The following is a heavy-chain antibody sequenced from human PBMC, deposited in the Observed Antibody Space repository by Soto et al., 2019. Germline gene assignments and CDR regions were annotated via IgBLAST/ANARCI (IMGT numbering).Heavy chain of an antibody. CDR2: ISPDGSDV. V-gene: IGHV3-74*01. J-gene: IGHJ4*02. D-gene: IGHD2-8*02. CDR1: GFPFTNYW. Sequence: QVVESGGGLVPPGGSLRLSCAASGFPFTNYWMNWVRQTPGKGLMWVSRISPDGSDVGYADSVEGRFTVSRDNAKNTLYPQMHSLRAEDTAMYYCACWGQIVPVAPSDFDRWGQGTLVTVSS. CDR3: ACWGQIVPVAPSDFDR.